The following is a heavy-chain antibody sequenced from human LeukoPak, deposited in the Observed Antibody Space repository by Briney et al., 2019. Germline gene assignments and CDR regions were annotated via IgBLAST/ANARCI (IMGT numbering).Heavy chain of an antibody. Sequence: SETLSLTCTVSGDSIDSPYYYRGWIRQPPGKGLECIGGVFYTGSTYYSPSLKSRVTISIDTSKNQFSLRLVSVTAADTAVYYCARANGGTASNYYMDVWGKGTTVTVSS. J-gene: IGHJ6*03. CDR1: GDSIDSPYYY. CDR3: ARANGGTASNYYMDV. CDR2: VFYTGST. V-gene: IGHV4-39*07. D-gene: IGHD3-16*01.